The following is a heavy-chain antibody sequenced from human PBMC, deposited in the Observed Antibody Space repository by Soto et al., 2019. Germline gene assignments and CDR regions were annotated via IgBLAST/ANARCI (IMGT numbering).Heavy chain of an antibody. J-gene: IGHJ6*02. CDR3: ARDKGGSSGRYLPDYYYYYGMDV. V-gene: IGHV4-59*01. Sequence: SETLSLTCTVSGGSISSYYWSWVRQPPGKGLEWIGYMYYSGSTNYNPSLKSRVTISVDTSKNQFSLKLSSVTAADTAVYYCARDKGGSSGRYLPDYYYYYGMDVWGQGTTVTVSS. D-gene: IGHD6-13*01. CDR1: GGSISSYY. CDR2: MYYSGST.